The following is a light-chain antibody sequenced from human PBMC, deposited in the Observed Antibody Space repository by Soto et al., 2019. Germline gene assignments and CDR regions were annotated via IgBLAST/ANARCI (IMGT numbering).Light chain of an antibody. CDR3: QQHGSSPPT. CDR1: QSVSSDY. J-gene: IGKJ2*01. V-gene: IGKV3-20*01. CDR2: GAS. Sequence: EIVLTQSPGTLSFSPGERATLSCRASQSVSSDYLAWYQQKPGQAPRLLIYGASSRATGIPDRFSGSGSGTDFTLTVSRLEPEDFAVFYCQQHGSSPPTFGQGTKVDI.